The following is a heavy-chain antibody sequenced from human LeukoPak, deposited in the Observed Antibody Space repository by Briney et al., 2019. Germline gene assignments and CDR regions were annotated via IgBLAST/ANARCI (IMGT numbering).Heavy chain of an antibody. J-gene: IGHJ3*02. Sequence: GGSLRLSCTASGFTFGDYAMSWVRQAPGKGLEWVGFIRSKAYGGTTEYAAPVKGRFTISRDDSKSIAYLQMNSLKTEDTAVYYCARESRYAFDIWGQGTMVTVSS. CDR1: GFTFGDYA. V-gene: IGHV3-49*04. CDR3: ARESRYAFDI. CDR2: IRSKAYGGTT.